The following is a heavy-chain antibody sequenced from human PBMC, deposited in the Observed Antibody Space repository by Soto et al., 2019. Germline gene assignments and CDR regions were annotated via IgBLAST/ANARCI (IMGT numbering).Heavy chain of an antibody. D-gene: IGHD1-20*01. CDR1: GGTFSSYA. J-gene: IGHJ6*02. CDR2: IIPIFGTA. V-gene: IGHV1-69*12. Sequence: QVQLVQSGAEVKKPGSSVKVSCKASGGTFSSYAINWVRQAPGQGLEWMGGIIPIFGTADYAQKFQGRVTITADESTSKAYMELSSLRSEDTAVYYCARSLTGTYSYYGMDVWGQGTTVTVSS. CDR3: ARSLTGTYSYYGMDV.